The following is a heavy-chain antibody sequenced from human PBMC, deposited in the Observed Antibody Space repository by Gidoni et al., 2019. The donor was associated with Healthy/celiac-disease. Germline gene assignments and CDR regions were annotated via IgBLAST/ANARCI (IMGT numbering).Heavy chain of an antibody. V-gene: IGHV1-69*13. CDR2: IIAIFDTA. Sequence: HVHQVQPGSDVKKAHSSVQLSCKASDGTFPSHAFSWVRQASGQGLEGMGGIIAIFDTANCAQKYQGRITITADKSTSTAYMELSSLRSENTAVYYCERRQDYYDSSGHTGGDFDIWGQGTMVTVSS. D-gene: IGHD3-22*01. J-gene: IGHJ3*02. CDR1: DGTFPSHA. CDR3: ERRQDYYDSSGHTGGDFDI.